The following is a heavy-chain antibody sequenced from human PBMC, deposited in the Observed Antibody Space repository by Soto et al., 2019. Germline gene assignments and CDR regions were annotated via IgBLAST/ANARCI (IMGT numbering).Heavy chain of an antibody. Sequence: QVQLVQSGAEVKKPGASVKVSCKASGYTFTSYGISWVRQAPGQGLEWMGWISAYNGNTNYAQKLQGRVTMTTDSSTRTAYTELRSLRSDDSAVDSCARDPQWPPDRYWGQGTLVTVSS. V-gene: IGHV1-18*01. D-gene: IGHD6-19*01. CDR3: ARDPQWPPDRY. CDR1: GYTFTSYG. J-gene: IGHJ4*02. CDR2: ISAYNGNT.